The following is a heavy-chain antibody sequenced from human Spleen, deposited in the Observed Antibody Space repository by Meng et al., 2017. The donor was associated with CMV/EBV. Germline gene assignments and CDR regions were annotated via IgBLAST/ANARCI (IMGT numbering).Heavy chain of an antibody. CDR1: GYTFTSYA. CDR2: MNPNNHKT. V-gene: IGHV1-8*02. J-gene: IGHJ5*02. Sequence: ASVKVSCKASGYTFTSYAMHWVRQAPGQGLEWMGWMNPNNHKTTYAQRFEGRLTMTTDTSLNTAYMELSSLRSEDTAFYYCARARNWFDPWGQGTLVTVSS. CDR3: ARARNWFDP.